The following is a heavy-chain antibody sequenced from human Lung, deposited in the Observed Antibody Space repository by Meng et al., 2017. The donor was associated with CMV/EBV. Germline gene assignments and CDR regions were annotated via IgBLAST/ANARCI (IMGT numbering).Heavy chain of an antibody. CDR3: AGGPVGIFGVVINWFDP. CDR1: SGSFSGYY. D-gene: IGHD3-3*01. Sequence: YSGSFSGYYWSWIRQPPGRGLEWVGEINHSGSTNYNPSLKSRVTISVDTSKNQFSLKLSSVTAADTAVYYCAGGPVGIFGVVINWFDPWGQGTLVTVSS. V-gene: IGHV4-34*01. CDR2: INHSGST. J-gene: IGHJ5*02.